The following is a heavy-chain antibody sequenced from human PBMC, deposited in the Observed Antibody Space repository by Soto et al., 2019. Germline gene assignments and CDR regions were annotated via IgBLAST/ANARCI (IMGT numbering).Heavy chain of an antibody. V-gene: IGHV4-4*02. CDR1: GGAISSDNW. J-gene: IGHJ4*02. Sequence: QVQLQESGPGLGKPSGTLARTCAVSGGAISSDNWWSWVRQSPGKGLEWIGEMYHSGTTNYNPSLESRVLIAVAKAKILFYLNLSSVTAADTALYYCARGSTGAGARQYYFEYWGQGTLVTVSS. CDR3: ARGSTGAGARQYYFEY. D-gene: IGHD2-2*01. CDR2: MYHSGTT.